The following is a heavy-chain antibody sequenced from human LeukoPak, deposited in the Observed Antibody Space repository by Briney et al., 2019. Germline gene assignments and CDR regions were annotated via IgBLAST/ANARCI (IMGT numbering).Heavy chain of an antibody. J-gene: IGHJ4*02. CDR1: GFSFSDYY. CDR3: ARAYGSGSHGY. Sequence: GGSLRLSCAASGFSFSDYYMSWMRQAPGKGLEWVSYISSSSSYTNYADSAKGRFTISRDNAKNSLYLQMDSLRDDDTAVYYCARAYGSGSHGYWGQGTLVTVSS. D-gene: IGHD3-10*01. CDR2: ISSSSSYT. V-gene: IGHV3-11*05.